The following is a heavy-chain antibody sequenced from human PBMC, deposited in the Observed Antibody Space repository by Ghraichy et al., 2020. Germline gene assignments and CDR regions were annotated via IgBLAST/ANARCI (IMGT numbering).Heavy chain of an antibody. CDR1: DDSISSYY. D-gene: IGHD2-2*03. CDR2: VYNSGST. Sequence: SETLSLTCTVSDDSISSYYWSWVRHPAGRGLEWIGRVYNSGSTFYNPSLKSRVTMSVDPSKNQVSLKLKSVTAADTAVYYCARDGYCSSTSCYAAYYYGLEVWGQGTTVTVSS. J-gene: IGHJ6*02. V-gene: IGHV4-4*07. CDR3: ARDGYCSSTSCYAAYYYGLEV.